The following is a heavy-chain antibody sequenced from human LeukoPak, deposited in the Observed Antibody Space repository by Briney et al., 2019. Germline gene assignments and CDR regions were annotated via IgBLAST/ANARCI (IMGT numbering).Heavy chain of an antibody. D-gene: IGHD5-24*01. J-gene: IGHJ5*01. CDR3: AKGDAYNGCFDS. CDR2: ISRNGSDT. CDR1: GFAFDDFT. Sequence: GGSLRLSCATSGFAFDDFTIHWVRHPPGKGLEWVSFISRNGSDTYYADSVKGRFNISRDNSKNSLSLQMDSLTTDDTGLYYCAKGDAYNGCFDSWGQGTLVTVSS. V-gene: IGHV3-43*01.